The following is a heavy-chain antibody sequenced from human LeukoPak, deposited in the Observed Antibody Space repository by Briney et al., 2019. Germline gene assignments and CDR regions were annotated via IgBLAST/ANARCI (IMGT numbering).Heavy chain of an antibody. Sequence: EASVKVSCKASGYTFTGYYMHWVRQAPGQGLEWMGWINPNSGGTNYAQKFQGWVTMTRDTSISTAYMELSRLRSDDTAVYYCARERRMGATRGWFDPWGQGTLVTVSS. CDR3: ARERRMGATRGWFDP. D-gene: IGHD1-26*01. V-gene: IGHV1-2*04. J-gene: IGHJ5*02. CDR2: INPNSGGT. CDR1: GYTFTGYY.